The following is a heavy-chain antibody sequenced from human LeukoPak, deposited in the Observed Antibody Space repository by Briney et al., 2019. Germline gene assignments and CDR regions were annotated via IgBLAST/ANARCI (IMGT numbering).Heavy chain of an antibody. J-gene: IGHJ4*02. V-gene: IGHV4-4*07. CDR3: ARLVVHGSGRREYYFDY. CDR1: GGSISSYY. Sequence: PSETLSLACTVSGGSISSYYWSWIRQPAGKGLEWIGRIYTSGSTNYNPSLKSRVTMSVDTSKNQFSLKLSSVTAADTAVYYCARLVVHGSGRREYYFDYWGQGTLVTVSS. CDR2: IYTSGST. D-gene: IGHD3-10*01.